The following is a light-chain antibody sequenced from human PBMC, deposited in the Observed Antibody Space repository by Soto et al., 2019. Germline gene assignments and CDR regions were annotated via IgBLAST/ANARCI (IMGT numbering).Light chain of an antibody. CDR3: SSYSDSDTKV. CDR1: SSDVGAYIY. J-gene: IGLJ1*01. CDR2: EVN. Sequence: LTQPASVSGSPGQSITISCGGTSSDVGAYIYVSWYQQYPGKAPKLIIYEVNNRPSGVSGRFSGSKSDTTAYLTISGLQAEDEADYYCSSYSDSDTKVFGTGTKVTVL. V-gene: IGLV2-14*03.